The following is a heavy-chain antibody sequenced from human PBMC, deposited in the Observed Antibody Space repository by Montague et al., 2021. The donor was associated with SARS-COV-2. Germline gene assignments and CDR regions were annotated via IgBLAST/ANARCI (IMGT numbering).Heavy chain of an antibody. CDR3: ARELKGYFDY. CDR2: IYSGGST. J-gene: IGHJ4*02. V-gene: IGHV3-66*02. D-gene: IGHD3-10*01. Sequence: SLRLSCAASGFTVSSHYMSWVRQAPGKGLEWVSVIYSGGSTYYADSVKGRFTISRDNSKNTLYLQMNSLRAEDTAVYYCARELKGYFDYWGQGTLVTVSS. CDR1: GFTVSSHY.